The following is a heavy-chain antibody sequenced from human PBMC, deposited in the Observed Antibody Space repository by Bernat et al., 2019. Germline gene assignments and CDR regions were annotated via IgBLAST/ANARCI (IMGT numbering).Heavy chain of an antibody. CDR1: GFTFSTYG. V-gene: IGHV3-23*01. D-gene: IGHD6-19*01. J-gene: IGHJ4*02. CDR2: ISDSGGSS. Sequence: EVQLLESGGGLVQPGGSLRLSCAASGFTFSTYGMNWVRQAPGKGLEWVSGISDSGGSSYYADSVKGRFTISRDNSKNTVFLQMNSLGVEDTAVYYCAKSPVPAKQGLARIRGGIDYWGQGTLVTVSS. CDR3: AKSPVPAKQGLARIRGGIDY.